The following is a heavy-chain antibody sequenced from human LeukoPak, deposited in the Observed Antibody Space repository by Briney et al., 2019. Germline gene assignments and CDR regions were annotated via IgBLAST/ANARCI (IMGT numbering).Heavy chain of an antibody. CDR2: VSDGGRT. CDR3: ARRRGSGTQLWKYDAFDI. Sequence: PSETLSLTCSVSGGSITSYYWSWVRQPPGKGLEWVGHVSDGGRTNYCPSRRSRVSISVDTSKNQFSFKLNSVTAADTAVYYCARRRGSGTQLWKYDAFDIWGQGTLVTVSS. J-gene: IGHJ3*02. D-gene: IGHD5-18*01. V-gene: IGHV4-59*01. CDR1: GGSITSYY.